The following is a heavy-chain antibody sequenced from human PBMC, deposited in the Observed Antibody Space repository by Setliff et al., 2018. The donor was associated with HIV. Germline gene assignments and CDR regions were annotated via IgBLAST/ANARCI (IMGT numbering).Heavy chain of an antibody. Sequence: ASVKVSCKASGYTFTGYYMHWVRQAPGQGLQWVGWINPNSGGTKYAQKFQGRVTMTRDTSISTAYMELTRLRYDDTAVYYCARGAYYYESSGYPRDPFDIWGQGTMVTVSS. CDR3: ARGAYYYESSGYPRDPFDI. V-gene: IGHV1-2*02. J-gene: IGHJ3*02. CDR2: INPNSGGT. D-gene: IGHD3-22*01. CDR1: GYTFTGYY.